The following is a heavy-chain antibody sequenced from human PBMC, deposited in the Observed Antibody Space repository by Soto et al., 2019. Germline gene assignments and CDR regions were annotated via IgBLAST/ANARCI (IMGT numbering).Heavy chain of an antibody. J-gene: IGHJ3*02. V-gene: IGHV6-1*01. CDR2: TYYRSKWYN. Sequence: SRTLSLPCAISGDSVSSNSAAWNWIRQSPSRGLEWLGRTYYRSKWYNDYAVSVKSRITINPDTSKNQFSLQLNSVTPEDTAVYYCARGKYSRYAFDIWGQGTMVTVSS. CDR3: ARGKYSRYAFDI. D-gene: IGHD6-6*01. CDR1: GDSVSSNSAA.